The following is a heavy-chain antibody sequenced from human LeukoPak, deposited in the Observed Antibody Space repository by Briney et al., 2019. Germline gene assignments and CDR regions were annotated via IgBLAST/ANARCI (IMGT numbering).Heavy chain of an antibody. J-gene: IGHJ6*02. Sequence: SETLSLTSTVSGGSISSYYWSWIRHPPGKGLQWIGYVYYSGRTNYNPSLKSRVTISVDTSKNQFSLKLSSVTAADTAVYYCARTFSESYYYYGMDVWGQGTTVTVSS. CDR1: GGSISSYY. D-gene: IGHD1-26*01. V-gene: IGHV4-59*01. CDR2: VYYSGRT. CDR3: ARTFSESYYYYGMDV.